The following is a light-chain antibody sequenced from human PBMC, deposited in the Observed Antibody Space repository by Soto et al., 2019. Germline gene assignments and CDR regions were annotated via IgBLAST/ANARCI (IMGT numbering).Light chain of an antibody. CDR2: GAS. V-gene: IGKV3-20*01. J-gene: IGKJ2*01. CDR1: QSVSSSY. Sequence: EIVLTQSPGILSLSPGERATLSCRASQSVSSSYLAWYQQKPGQAPRLLIYGASNRATCIPDGFSASGSKTSFTLTISRLEPEDFAVYYCQPYGSSPPYSFGQGTKPEIK. CDR3: QPYGSSPPYS.